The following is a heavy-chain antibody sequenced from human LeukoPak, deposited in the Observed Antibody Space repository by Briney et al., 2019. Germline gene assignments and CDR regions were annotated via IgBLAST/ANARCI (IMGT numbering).Heavy chain of an antibody. D-gene: IGHD4-17*01. Sequence: GESLRLSCAASGSSFSSYWMHWVRQVPGKGLAWVSRINSDGTTTNYADSVKGRFTISRDNAKSTLYLQMSSLRVDDTAVYYCARDLGVTTYWGRGTLVIVSS. CDR2: INSDGTTT. V-gene: IGHV3-74*01. J-gene: IGHJ4*02. CDR3: ARDLGVTTY. CDR1: GSSFSSYW.